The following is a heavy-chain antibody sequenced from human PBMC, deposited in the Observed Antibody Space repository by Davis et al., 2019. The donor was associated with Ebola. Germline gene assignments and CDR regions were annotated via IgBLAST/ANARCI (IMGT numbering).Heavy chain of an antibody. J-gene: IGHJ5*02. Sequence: SETLSLTCTVSGDSISSAYWSWIRQPPGKGLEWIGRIYISGSTNYKPSLKSRVTMSVDMSKNQFSLKLSSVTAADTAVYYCARDTGYSSGWYGYWFDPWGQGTLVTVSS. CDR1: GDSISSAY. CDR3: ARDTGYSSGWYGYWFDP. V-gene: IGHV4-4*07. D-gene: IGHD6-19*01. CDR2: IYISGST.